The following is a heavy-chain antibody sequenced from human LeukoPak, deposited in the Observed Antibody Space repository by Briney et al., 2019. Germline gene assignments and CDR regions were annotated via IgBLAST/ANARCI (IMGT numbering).Heavy chain of an antibody. D-gene: IGHD6-13*01. CDR2: ISTDGSSR. Sequence: GGSLRLSCAASGFTFSSYWMHWLRQEPRKGLVWVSRISTDGSSRSYADSVKGRFTISRDNGKNTLYLQMNSLRAEDTAVYYCARSYSSPNWFDPWGQGSLVTVSS. J-gene: IGHJ5*02. CDR1: GFTFSSYW. CDR3: ARSYSSPNWFDP. V-gene: IGHV3-74*01.